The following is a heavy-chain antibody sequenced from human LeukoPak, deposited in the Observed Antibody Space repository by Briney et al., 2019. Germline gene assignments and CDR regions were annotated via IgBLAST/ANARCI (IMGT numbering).Heavy chain of an antibody. V-gene: IGHV3-20*04. J-gene: IGHJ4*02. D-gene: IGHD6-6*01. Sequence: GRSLRLSCAASGFTFDDDGMSWVRQAPGKGLEWVSGINWNGGSTGYADSVKGRFTISRDSAKNSLYLQMNSLRAEDTALYYCARDSSSSSDYWGQGTLVTVSS. CDR2: INWNGGST. CDR1: GFTFDDDG. CDR3: ARDSSSSSDY.